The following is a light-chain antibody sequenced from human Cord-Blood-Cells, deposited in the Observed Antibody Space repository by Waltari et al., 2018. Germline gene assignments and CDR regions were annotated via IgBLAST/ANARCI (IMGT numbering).Light chain of an antibody. Sequence: DLQMNQSPSTLSASVGDRVTITCRTSQSISSWLAWYQQKPGKAPKLLIYKASSLESGVPSRFSGSGSGTEFTLTISSLQPDDFATYYCQQYNSYSRALTFGGGTKVELK. CDR1: QSISSW. CDR3: QQYNSYSRALT. CDR2: KAS. V-gene: IGKV1-5*03. J-gene: IGKJ4*01.